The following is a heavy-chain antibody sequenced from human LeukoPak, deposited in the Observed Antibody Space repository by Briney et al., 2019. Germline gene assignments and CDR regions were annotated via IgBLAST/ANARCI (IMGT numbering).Heavy chain of an antibody. D-gene: IGHD3-10*01. CDR3: ARDGMVRGVVTHYYYYYGMDV. J-gene: IGHJ6*02. CDR1: GDSVSSNSAA. Sequence: PSQTLSLTCAISGDSVSSNSAAWNWIRQSPSRGLEWLGRTYYRSKWYNDYAVSVKSRITINPDTSKNQFSLQLNSVTPEDTAVYYCARDGMVRGVVTHYYYYYGMDVWGQGTTVTVSS. V-gene: IGHV6-1*01. CDR2: TYYRSKWYN.